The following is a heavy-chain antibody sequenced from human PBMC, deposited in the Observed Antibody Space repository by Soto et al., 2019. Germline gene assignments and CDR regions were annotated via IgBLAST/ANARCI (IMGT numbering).Heavy chain of an antibody. CDR2: IIPIFGTA. D-gene: IGHD3-3*01. Sequence: QVQLVQSGAEVKKPGSSVKVSCKASGGTFSSYAISWVRQAPGQGLEWMGGIIPIFGTANYAQKFQGRVTMTADESTSTAYMELSSLRSEDTAVYYCATAEGDFWSGYYLKDDAFDIWGQGTMVTVSS. CDR3: ATAEGDFWSGYYLKDDAFDI. J-gene: IGHJ3*02. V-gene: IGHV1-69*01. CDR1: GGTFSSYA.